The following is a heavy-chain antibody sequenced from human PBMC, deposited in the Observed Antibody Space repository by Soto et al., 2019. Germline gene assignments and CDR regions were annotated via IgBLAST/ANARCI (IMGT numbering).Heavy chain of an antibody. CDR1: GFTFSTHA. CDR3: ARDPPGSGWAFDY. D-gene: IGHD6-19*01. J-gene: IGHJ4*02. CDR2: IWSDGSNK. Sequence: PGGSLRLSCAAAGFTFSTHAMHWVRQAPGKGLEWVAFIWSDGSNKYYADSVKGRATISRDNSKRTVDLQMNSLRAEDTAVYYYARDPPGSGWAFDYWGQGTLVTVSS. V-gene: IGHV3-33*01.